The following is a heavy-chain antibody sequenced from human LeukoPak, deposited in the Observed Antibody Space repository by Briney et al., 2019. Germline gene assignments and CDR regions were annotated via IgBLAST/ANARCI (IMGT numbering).Heavy chain of an antibody. CDR2: ITPNSGGT. CDR3: ARDQALAGSYSPLVYFDY. V-gene: IGHV1-2*02. D-gene: IGHD1-26*01. CDR1: GYTFTGYY. Sequence: ASVKVSCKASGYTFTGYYMHWVRQAPGQGLEWMGLITPNSGGTNYAQKFQGRVTMTRDTSISTAYMELSRLRSDDTAVYYCARDQALAGSYSPLVYFDYWGQGTLVTVSS. J-gene: IGHJ4*02.